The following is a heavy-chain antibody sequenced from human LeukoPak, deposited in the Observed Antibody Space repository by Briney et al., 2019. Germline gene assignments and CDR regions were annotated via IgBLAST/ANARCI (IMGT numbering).Heavy chain of an antibody. J-gene: IGHJ3*02. CDR1: GFTVSNNY. Sequence: PGGSLRLSCVASGFTVSNNYLNWVRQAPGKGLEWVSVIYSGGSTYYADSVKGRLTISSGNSKNTMYLQMISLRAEDSAVYYCAREGPIVGATNAFDIWGQGTMVTVSS. CDR3: AREGPIVGATNAFDI. D-gene: IGHD1-26*01. CDR2: IYSGGST. V-gene: IGHV3-66*01.